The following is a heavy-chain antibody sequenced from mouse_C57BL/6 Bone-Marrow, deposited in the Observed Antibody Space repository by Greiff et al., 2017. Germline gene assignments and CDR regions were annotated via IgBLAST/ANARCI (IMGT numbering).Heavy chain of an antibody. J-gene: IGHJ4*01. D-gene: IGHD1-1*01. CDR1: GFTFSSYA. CDR2: ISDGGSYT. V-gene: IGHV5-4*03. CDR3: ARVRSSVDYYAMDY. Sequence: EVMLVESGGGLVKPGGSLKLSCAASGFTFSSYAMSWVRQTPEKRLEWVATISDGGSYTYYTDNVKGRFTISRDNAKNNLYLQMSHLKSEDTAMYYCARVRSSVDYYAMDYWGQGTSVTVSS.